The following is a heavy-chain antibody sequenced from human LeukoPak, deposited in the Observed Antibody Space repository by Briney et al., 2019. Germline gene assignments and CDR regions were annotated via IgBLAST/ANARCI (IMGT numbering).Heavy chain of an antibody. Sequence: GGSLRLSCAASGFTFSSYGMHWVRQAPGKGLEWVAVIWYGGSNKYYADSVKGRFTISRDNSKNTLYLQMNSLRAEDTAVYYCAKDLGAYCSGGSCYGLDPWGQGTLVTVSS. D-gene: IGHD2-15*01. V-gene: IGHV3-30*02. CDR1: GFTFSSYG. J-gene: IGHJ5*02. CDR3: AKDLGAYCSGGSCYGLDP. CDR2: IWYGGSNK.